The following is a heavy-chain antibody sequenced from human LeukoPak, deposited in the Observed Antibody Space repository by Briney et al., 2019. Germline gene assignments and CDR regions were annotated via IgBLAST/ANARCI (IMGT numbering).Heavy chain of an antibody. CDR3: AREVPSQDNWFDP. CDR2: IYYSGST. V-gene: IGHV4-59*01. CDR1: GGSINSYY. D-gene: IGHD3-10*01. Sequence: PSETLSLTCTVSGGSINSYYWSWIRQPPGKGLEWIGYIYYSGSTNYNPSLKSRVTISVDTSKNQFSLKLSSVTAADTAVYYCAREVPSQDNWFDPWGQGTLVTVSS. J-gene: IGHJ5*02.